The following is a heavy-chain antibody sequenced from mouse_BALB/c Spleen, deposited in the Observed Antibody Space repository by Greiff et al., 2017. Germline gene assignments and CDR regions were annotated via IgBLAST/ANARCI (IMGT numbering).Heavy chain of an antibody. D-gene: IGHD1-1*02. CDR2: IDPENGDT. CDR1: GFNIKDYY. Sequence: EVQVVESGAELVRSGASVKLSCTASGFNIKDYYMHWVKQRPEQGLEWIGWIDPENGDTEYAPKFQGKATMTADTSSNTAYLQLSSLTSEDTAVYYCNAYGPFAYWGQGTLVTVSA. V-gene: IGHV14-4*02. CDR3: NAYGPFAY. J-gene: IGHJ3*01.